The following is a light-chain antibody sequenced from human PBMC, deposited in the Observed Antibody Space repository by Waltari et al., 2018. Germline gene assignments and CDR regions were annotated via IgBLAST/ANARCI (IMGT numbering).Light chain of an antibody. V-gene: IGLV2-18*02. CDR1: RTDVGSYSR. CDR2: EVN. Sequence: QSALTQPPSVSGSPGQSVTISCTGTRTDVGSYSRVSWYQQPPGSAPKVIIYEVNKRPSGVPDRFSGSKSGNTASLTISGLQPEDEADYYCSSHTSSTTLVFGGGTSLTVL. CDR3: SSHTSSTTLV. J-gene: IGLJ3*02.